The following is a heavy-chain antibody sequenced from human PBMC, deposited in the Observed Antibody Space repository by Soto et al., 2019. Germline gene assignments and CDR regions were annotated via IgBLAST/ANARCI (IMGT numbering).Heavy chain of an antibody. CDR3: ARDRIVAYYRYYYYGMDV. Sequence: PSETLSLTCNVSGASINTGGYYWSWIRQHPGKGLEWIGFVYYSGSTSYSPSLESRVSISVDPSKRQFYLELASVTAADSAVYYCARDRIVAYYRYYYYGMDVWGQGTTVTVSS. CDR1: GASINTGGYY. D-gene: IGHD1-26*01. J-gene: IGHJ6*02. V-gene: IGHV4-31*02. CDR2: VYYSGST.